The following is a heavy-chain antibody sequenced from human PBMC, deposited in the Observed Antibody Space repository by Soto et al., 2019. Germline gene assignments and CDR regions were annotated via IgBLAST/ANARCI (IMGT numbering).Heavy chain of an antibody. V-gene: IGHV4-31*03. J-gene: IGHJ4*02. D-gene: IGHD3-9*01. CDR1: GASISSGNYY. CDR2: IYHSGIT. CDR3: ARANFDWLFLFDY. Sequence: SETLSLTCTVSGASISSGNYYWSWIRQHPGKGLEWIGYIYHSGITSYNPSLESRVTISVDTSNNHFSLKLSSVTAADTAVYYCARANFDWLFLFDYWGQGTLVTVS.